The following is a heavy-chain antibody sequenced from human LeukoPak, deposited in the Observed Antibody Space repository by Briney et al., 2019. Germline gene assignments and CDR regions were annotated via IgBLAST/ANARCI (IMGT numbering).Heavy chain of an antibody. V-gene: IGHV1-2*02. CDR1: GYTFTGYY. CDR3: ARSWHCSGGSCYFDY. D-gene: IGHD2-15*01. CDR2: INPNSGGT. Sequence: ASVKVSCKASGYTFTGYYMHWVRQAPGQGLEWMGWINPNSGGTNYAQKFQGRVTMTRDTSISTAYMELSSLRSEDTAVYYCARSWHCSGGSCYFDYWGQGTLVTVSS. J-gene: IGHJ4*02.